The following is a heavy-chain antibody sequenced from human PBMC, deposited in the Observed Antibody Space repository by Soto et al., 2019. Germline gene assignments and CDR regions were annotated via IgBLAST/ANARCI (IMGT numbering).Heavy chain of an antibody. CDR1: GYTFTSYA. J-gene: IGHJ6*02. D-gene: IGHD6-6*01. CDR3: ARAERPDTYYYYGMDV. CDR2: INAGNGNT. Sequence: GASVKVSCKASGYTFTSYAMHWVRQAPGQRLEWMGWINAGNGNTKYSQKFQGRVTITRDTSASTAYMELSSLRSEDTAVYYCARAERPDTYYYYGMDVWGQGTTVTAP. V-gene: IGHV1-3*01.